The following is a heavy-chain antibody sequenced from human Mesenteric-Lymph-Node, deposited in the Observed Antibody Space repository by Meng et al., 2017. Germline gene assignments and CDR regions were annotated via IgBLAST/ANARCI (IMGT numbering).Heavy chain of an antibody. V-gene: IGHV1-69*13. J-gene: IGHJ4*02. D-gene: IGHD5-24*01. CDR2: IIPIFGTA. Sequence: VQLVQSGAEVKTPGASVKVSCKASGYTFTSYAMNWGRQAPGQGLEWMGGIIPIFGTANYAQKFQGRVTITADESTSTAYMELSSLRSEDTAVYYCAQGNGYKSGYFDYWGQGTLVTVSS. CDR3: AQGNGYKSGYFDY. CDR1: GYTFTSYA.